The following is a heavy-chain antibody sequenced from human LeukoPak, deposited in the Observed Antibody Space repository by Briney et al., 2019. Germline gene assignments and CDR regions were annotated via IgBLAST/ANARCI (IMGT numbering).Heavy chain of an antibody. D-gene: IGHD6-13*01. CDR2: INHSGST. J-gene: IGHJ3*02. CDR3: ARPQGSSWYVAFDI. V-gene: IGHV4-34*01. Sequence: SETLSLTCAVYGGSFSGYYWNWIRQPPGKGLEWIGEINHSGSTNYNPSLKSRVTISVDTSKNQFSLKLSSVTAADTAVYYCARPQGSSWYVAFDIWGQGTMVTVSS. CDR1: GGSFSGYY.